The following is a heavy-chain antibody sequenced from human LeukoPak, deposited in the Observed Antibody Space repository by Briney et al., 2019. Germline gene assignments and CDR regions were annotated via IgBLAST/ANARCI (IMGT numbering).Heavy chain of an antibody. J-gene: IGHJ4*02. Sequence: PGGSLRLSCAASGFSFDDYAMHWVRQVSGKGLEWVSGISWKSDSMRYADSVKGRFTISRDNAKNSLYLQMNSLRAEDTAVYYCARDYRHYGSGTYRGENDYWGQGTLVTVSS. D-gene: IGHD3-10*01. CDR2: ISWKSDSM. CDR1: GFSFDDYA. CDR3: ARDYRHYGSGTYRGENDY. V-gene: IGHV3-9*01.